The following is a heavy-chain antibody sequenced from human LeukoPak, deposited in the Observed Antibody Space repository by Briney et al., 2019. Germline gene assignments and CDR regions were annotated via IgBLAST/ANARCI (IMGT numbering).Heavy chain of an antibody. CDR2: INSDGSST. V-gene: IGHV3-74*01. D-gene: IGHD3-3*01. CDR3: ARGARITIFGVVIVYYFDY. CDR1: GFTFSSYW. J-gene: IGHJ4*02. Sequence: GGSLRLSCAASGFTFSSYWMHWVRQAPGKGLVWVSRINSDGSSTSYADSVKGRFTISRDNAKNTLYLQMNSLRAEDTAVYYCARGARITIFGVVIVYYFDYWGQGTLVTVSS.